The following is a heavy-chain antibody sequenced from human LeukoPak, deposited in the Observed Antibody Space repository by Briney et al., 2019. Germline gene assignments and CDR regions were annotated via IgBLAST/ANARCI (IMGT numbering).Heavy chain of an antibody. CDR3: ATALATDAFDI. V-gene: IGHV1-24*01. Sequence: ASVKVFYKVSGYTLTELSMHWVRQPPGNGHEWMGGFDPEDGETIYEQRFQGRVTMTEDTSTDTAYMELSSLRSEDTAVYYGATALATDAFDIWGQGTMVTVSS. CDR1: GYTLTELS. J-gene: IGHJ3*02. CDR2: FDPEDGET. D-gene: IGHD1-1*01.